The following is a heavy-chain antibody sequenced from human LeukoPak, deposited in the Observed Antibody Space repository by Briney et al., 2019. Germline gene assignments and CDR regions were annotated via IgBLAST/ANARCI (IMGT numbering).Heavy chain of an antibody. D-gene: IGHD3-3*01. CDR3: ARDSRFVLVDDAFDI. J-gene: IGHJ3*02. V-gene: IGHV4-38-2*02. Sequence: PSETLSLTCTVSGYSISSGYYWGWIRQPPGKGLEWIGNIYYSRTTYYNPSLESRVTISIDTFKNQFSLKLNFVTAADTAVYYCARDSRFVLVDDAFDIWGQGTMVTVSS. CDR2: IYYSRTT. CDR1: GYSISSGYY.